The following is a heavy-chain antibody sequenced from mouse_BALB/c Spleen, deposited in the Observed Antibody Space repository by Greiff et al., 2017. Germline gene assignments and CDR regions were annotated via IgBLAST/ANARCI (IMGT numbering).Heavy chain of an antibody. Sequence: EVKVVESGGGLVQPGGSRKLSCAASGFTFSSFGMHWVRQAPEKGLEWVAYISSGSSTIYYADTVKGRFTISRDNPKNTLFLQMTSLRSEDTAMYYCARGMTARATAYWGQGTLVTVSA. D-gene: IGHD3-2*01. CDR1: GFTFSSFG. CDR3: ARGMTARATAY. CDR2: ISSGSSTI. V-gene: IGHV5-17*02. J-gene: IGHJ3*01.